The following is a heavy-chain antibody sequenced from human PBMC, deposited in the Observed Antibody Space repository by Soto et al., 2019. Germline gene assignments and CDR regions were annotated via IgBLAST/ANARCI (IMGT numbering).Heavy chain of an antibody. CDR2: ISYDGSNK. J-gene: IGHJ5*02. CDR1: GFTFSSYA. V-gene: IGHV3-30*04. Sequence: GGSLRLSCAASGFTFSSYAMHWVRQAPGKGLEWVAVISYDGSNKYYADSVKGRFTISRDNSKNTLYLQMNSLRAEDTAVYYCAKDRSSWNNWFDPWGQGTLVTVSS. CDR3: AKDRSSWNNWFDP. D-gene: IGHD6-13*01.